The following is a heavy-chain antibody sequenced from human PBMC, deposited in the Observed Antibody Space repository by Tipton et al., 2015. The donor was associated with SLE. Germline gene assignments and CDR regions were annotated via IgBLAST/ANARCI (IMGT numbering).Heavy chain of an antibody. J-gene: IGHJ6*03. Sequence: TLSLTCTVSGGSINSGNYYWSWIRQPAGKRLEWIGRINTIGSTSYNPSLKSRLTISRDTSKNQFSLKLNSVTAADTAVYYCARTYGVWNDDHPTMRSTGMDVWGKGTTVTVAS. D-gene: IGHD3-3*01. CDR2: INTIGST. CDR1: GGSINSGNYY. CDR3: ARTYGVWNDDHPTMRSTGMDV. V-gene: IGHV4-61*02.